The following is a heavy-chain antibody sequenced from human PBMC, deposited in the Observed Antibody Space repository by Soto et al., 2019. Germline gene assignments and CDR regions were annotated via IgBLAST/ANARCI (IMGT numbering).Heavy chain of an antibody. V-gene: IGHV1-18*01. CDR3: AASDPYYYDSSGFLSN. CDR1: GYTFTSYG. CDR2: ISAYNDNT. Sequence: ASVKVSCKASGYTFTSYGINWVRQAPGQGLEWMGWISAYNDNTNYAQKLQGRVTMTTDTSTSTAYMELSSLRSDDTAVYYCAASDPYYYDSSGFLSNWGQGSLVTVS. D-gene: IGHD3-22*01. J-gene: IGHJ4*02.